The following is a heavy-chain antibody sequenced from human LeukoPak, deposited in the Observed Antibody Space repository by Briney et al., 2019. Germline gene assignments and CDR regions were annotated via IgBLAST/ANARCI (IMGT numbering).Heavy chain of an antibody. Sequence: ASVKVSCKASGYTFTNSYIHWVRQAPGQVLEWMGLINPDGGNTNYAQNFQGRVTLTRDTSTSTVYMELSSLRAEDTAIYYCARIRDGYNDAYDLWGQGTVVTVPS. CDR3: ARIRDGYNDAYDL. D-gene: IGHD5-24*01. V-gene: IGHV1-46*01. CDR1: GYTFTNSY. J-gene: IGHJ3*01. CDR2: INPDGGNT.